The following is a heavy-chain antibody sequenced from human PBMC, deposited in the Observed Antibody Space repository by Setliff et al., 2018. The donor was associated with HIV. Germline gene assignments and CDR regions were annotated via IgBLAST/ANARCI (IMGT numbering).Heavy chain of an antibody. CDR2: IYHSGDT. CDR3: ARVPLSSPSRPGGYFDY. V-gene: IGHV4-38-2*01. Sequence: PSETLSLTCAVSGYSISSGYYWGWIRQPPGKGLEWIANIYHSGDTHYNPSLKSRVTISVDTSKNQFSLKLNSVTAADTAVYYCARVPLSSPSRPGGYFDYWGQGTLVTVSS. J-gene: IGHJ4*02. CDR1: GYSISSGYY. D-gene: IGHD3-16*01.